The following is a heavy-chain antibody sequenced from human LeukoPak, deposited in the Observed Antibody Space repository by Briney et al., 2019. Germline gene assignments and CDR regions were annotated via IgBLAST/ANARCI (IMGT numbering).Heavy chain of an antibody. J-gene: IGHJ6*02. V-gene: IGHV3-53*01. Sequence: PGGSLRLSCAASGFTVSSNYMSWVRQAPGKGLEWVSVIYSGGSTYYADSVKGRFTISRDNSKNTLYLQMNSLRAEDTAVYYCASSITMRRFYYYYGMGVWGQGTTVTVSS. D-gene: IGHD3-22*01. CDR3: ASSITMRRFYYYYGMGV. CDR1: GFTVSSNY. CDR2: IYSGGST.